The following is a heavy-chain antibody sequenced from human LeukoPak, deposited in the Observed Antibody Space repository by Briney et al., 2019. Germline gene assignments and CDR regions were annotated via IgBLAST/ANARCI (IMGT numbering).Heavy chain of an antibody. D-gene: IGHD2-15*01. CDR1: GYTFTGYY. Sequence: ASLKVSCTASGYTFTGYYMHWVRQAPGQGLEWMGRINPNSGGTNYAQKFQGRVTMTRDTSISTAYMELSRLRSDDTAVYYCAREENCSGGSCYYYWGQGTLVTVSS. CDR3: AREENCSGGSCYYY. CDR2: INPNSGGT. J-gene: IGHJ4*02. V-gene: IGHV1-2*06.